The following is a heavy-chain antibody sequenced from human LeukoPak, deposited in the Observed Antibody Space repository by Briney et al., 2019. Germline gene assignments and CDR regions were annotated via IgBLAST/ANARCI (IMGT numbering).Heavy chain of an antibody. Sequence: SETLSLTCAGYGGSFSGDYWSWIRQPPGKGLEWIGEINHSGSTDYNPSLKSRVTISVDTSKNQFSLKLSSVTAADTAVYYCARGKRPVGSRLNWFDPWGQGTLVTVSS. V-gene: IGHV4-34*01. J-gene: IGHJ5*02. CDR2: INHSGST. CDR1: GGSFSGDY. CDR3: ARGKRPVGSRLNWFDP. D-gene: IGHD6-19*01.